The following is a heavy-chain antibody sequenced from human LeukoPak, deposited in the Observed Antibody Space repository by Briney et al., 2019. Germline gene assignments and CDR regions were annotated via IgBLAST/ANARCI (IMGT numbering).Heavy chain of an antibody. Sequence: GGSLRLSCAVSGITLSNYAMTWVRQAPGKGLEWVAGISGSGGGTNYADSVKGRFTISRDNSKNTLYLQMNNLRVDDTAVYFCAKRGVVIRVILVGFHKEAYYFDSWGQGALVTVSS. J-gene: IGHJ4*02. CDR3: AKRGVVIRVILVGFHKEAYYFDS. V-gene: IGHV3-23*01. CDR1: GITLSNYA. D-gene: IGHD3-22*01. CDR2: ISGSGGGT.